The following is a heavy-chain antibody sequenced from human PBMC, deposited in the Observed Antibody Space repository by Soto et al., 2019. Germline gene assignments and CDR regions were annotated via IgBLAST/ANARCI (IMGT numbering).Heavy chain of an antibody. D-gene: IGHD2-15*01. CDR3: ARDLRYMIRDCSGGSCYSDWFDP. V-gene: IGHV4-30-4*01. Sequence: SETLSLTCTVSGGSISSGDYYWSWIRQPPGKGLEWIGYIYYSGSTYYNPSLKSRVTISVDTSKNQFSLKLSSVTAADTAVYYCARDLRYMIRDCSGGSCYSDWFDPWGQGTLVTVSS. CDR2: IYYSGST. J-gene: IGHJ5*02. CDR1: GGSISSGDYY.